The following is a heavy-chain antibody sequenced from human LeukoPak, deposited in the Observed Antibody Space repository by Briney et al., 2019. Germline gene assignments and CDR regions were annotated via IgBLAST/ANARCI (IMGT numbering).Heavy chain of an antibody. J-gene: IGHJ4*02. CDR3: RCYDNSAQPTAFDS. Sequence: GGSLRLSCAASGFTFSDYWMHWVRQAPGKGLEWVSRINSDGSITKYADFVKGRFIISRDNAKNTLFLQMNSLRAEDTAVYFCRCYDNSAQPTAFDSWGQGTLVSVSS. CDR2: INSDGSIT. D-gene: IGHD3-22*01. V-gene: IGHV3-74*01. CDR1: GFTFSDYW.